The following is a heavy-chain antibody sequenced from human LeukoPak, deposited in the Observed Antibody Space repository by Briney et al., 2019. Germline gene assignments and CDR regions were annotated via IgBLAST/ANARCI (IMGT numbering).Heavy chain of an antibody. CDR1: GYTLTELS. V-gene: IGHV1-24*01. Sequence: ASVKVSCKVSGYTLTELSMHWVRQPPGKGLEWIGGFDPEDDETFYAQKFQGRVTMTEDTSTDTVYMELSSLRSEDTAVFYCATGTKHCSGTNCYPHFAHWGQGYLVTVSS. D-gene: IGHD2-2*01. J-gene: IGHJ4*02. CDR3: ATGTKHCSGTNCYPHFAH. CDR2: FDPEDDET.